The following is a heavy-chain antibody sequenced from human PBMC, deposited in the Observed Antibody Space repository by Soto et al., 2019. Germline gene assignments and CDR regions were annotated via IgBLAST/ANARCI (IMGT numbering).Heavy chain of an antibody. J-gene: IGHJ4*02. CDR1: GFTFDDYA. D-gene: IGHD6-13*01. Sequence: PGGSLRLSCAASGFTFDDYAMHWVRQAPGKGLEWVSGISWNSYNIGYADSVKGRFTISRDNAKNSLYLQMNSLRAEDTALYYYAKVSEIGAAAGYFDYWGQGTLVTVSS. V-gene: IGHV3-9*01. CDR2: ISWNSYNI. CDR3: AKVSEIGAAAGYFDY.